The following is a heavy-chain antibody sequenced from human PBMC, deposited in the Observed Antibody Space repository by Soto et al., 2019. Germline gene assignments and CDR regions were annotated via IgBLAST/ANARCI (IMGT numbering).Heavy chain of an antibody. D-gene: IGHD2-15*01. CDR1: GFTFSTYW. CDR3: AKVLVAAGCLDV. V-gene: IGHV3-74*01. J-gene: IGHJ6*04. CDR2: INSVGSRT. Sequence: EVQLVESGGGLVQPGGSLRLSCAASGFTFSTYWMHWVRQTPGKGLVWVSRINSVGSRTTYADYVKGRFTISRDNAKNTLYLQMNSLRPEDTAVYYCAKVLVAAGCLDVWGKGTTVTVSS.